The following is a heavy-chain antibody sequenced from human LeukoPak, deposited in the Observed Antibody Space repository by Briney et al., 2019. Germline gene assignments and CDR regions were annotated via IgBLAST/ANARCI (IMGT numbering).Heavy chain of an antibody. CDR2: INPSGGST. CDR3: ARVAVAGNSPTDY. D-gene: IGHD6-19*01. J-gene: IGHJ4*02. Sequence: ASVTVSCKASGYTFTGYYMHWVRQAPGQGLEWMGIINPSGGSTSYAQKFQGRVTMTRDTSTSTVYMELRSLRSDDTAVYYCARVAVAGNSPTDYWGQGTLVTVSS. V-gene: IGHV1-46*01. CDR1: GYTFTGYY.